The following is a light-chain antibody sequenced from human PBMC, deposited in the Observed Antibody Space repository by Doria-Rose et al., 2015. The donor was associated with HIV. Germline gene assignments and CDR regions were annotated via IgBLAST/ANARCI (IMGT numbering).Light chain of an antibody. CDR3: QQYYSYPRA. Sequence: TQSPSSFSASTGDRVTITCRASQGISSYLAWYQQKPGKAPNLLIYAASTLQSGVPSRCGGSGSGTDFTLTISCLQSEDFATYYCQQYYSYPRAFGQGTRLEIK. CDR1: QGISSY. J-gene: IGKJ5*01. V-gene: IGKV1-8*01. CDR2: AAS.